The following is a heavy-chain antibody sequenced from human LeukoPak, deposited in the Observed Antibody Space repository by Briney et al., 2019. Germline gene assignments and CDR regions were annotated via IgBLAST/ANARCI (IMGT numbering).Heavy chain of an antibody. Sequence: GGSLRLSCAASGFSFSSYSMNWVRQAQGRGLKWISYISSGSRTIFYADSVKGRFTISRDNAKNSLYLLMNNLRADDTAVYYCARESITGDRDFDYWGQGTLITVSS. CDR3: ARESITGDRDFDY. V-gene: IGHV3-48*01. D-gene: IGHD7-27*01. CDR2: ISSGSRTI. J-gene: IGHJ4*02. CDR1: GFSFSSYS.